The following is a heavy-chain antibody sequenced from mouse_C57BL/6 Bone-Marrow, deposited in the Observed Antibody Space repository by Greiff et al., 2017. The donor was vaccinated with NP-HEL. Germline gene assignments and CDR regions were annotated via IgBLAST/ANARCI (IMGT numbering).Heavy chain of an antibody. CDR2: ISSGGSYT. CDR1: GFTFSSSG. Sequence: EVMLVESGGDLVKPGGSLKLSCAASGFTFSSSGMSWVRQTPDKRLEWVATISSGGSYTYYPDSVKGRVTISRDTAKKTLYLTMSSLKSEDTAMYYCASHEAMITTFFDYWGQGTTLTVSS. J-gene: IGHJ2*01. CDR3: ASHEAMITTFFDY. V-gene: IGHV5-6*01. D-gene: IGHD2-4*01.